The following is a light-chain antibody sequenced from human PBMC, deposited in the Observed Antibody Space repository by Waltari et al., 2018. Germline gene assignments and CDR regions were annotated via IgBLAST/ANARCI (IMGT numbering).Light chain of an antibody. CDR2: DSS. Sequence: EVLLTQSPDTLSLSPGARATPSCRASQNITNNYLAWYQQKPGLAPRLLIYDSSSRATGVPDRFSGSGSGTDFTLTIGRLEPEDYAVYYCQQYENSPLTFGGGTQVETK. CDR3: QQYENSPLT. CDR1: QNITNNY. J-gene: IGKJ4*01. V-gene: IGKV3-20*01.